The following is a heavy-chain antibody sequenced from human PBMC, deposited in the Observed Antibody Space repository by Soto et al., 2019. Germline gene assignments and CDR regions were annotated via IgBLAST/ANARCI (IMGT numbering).Heavy chain of an antibody. CDR1: GFTFSSYG. V-gene: IGHV3-30*03. D-gene: IGHD3-3*01. CDR2: ISYDGSNK. CDR3: VGGSDFWSGYYRPPFDY. J-gene: IGHJ4*02. Sequence: GGSLRLSCAASGFTFSSYGMHWVRQAPGKGLEWVAVISYDGSNKYYADSVKGRFTISRDNSKNTLYLQMNSLRAEDTAEYYCVGGSDFWSGYYRPPFDYWGQGTLVTVSS.